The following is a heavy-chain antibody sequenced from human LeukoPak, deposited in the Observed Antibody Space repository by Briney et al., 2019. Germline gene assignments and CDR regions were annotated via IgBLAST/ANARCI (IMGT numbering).Heavy chain of an antibody. CDR3: ARNYHRYSSSWYFDD. J-gene: IGHJ4*02. Sequence: PGGSLRLSCAASGFTFSDYYMSWIRQAPGKGLEWVSYISTSGSTIYYADSVKGRFTISRDNAKNSLYLQMNSLRAEDTAVYYCARNYHRYSSSWYFDDWGQGTLVTVSS. CDR1: GFTFSDYY. D-gene: IGHD6-13*01. V-gene: IGHV3-11*01. CDR2: ISTSGSTI.